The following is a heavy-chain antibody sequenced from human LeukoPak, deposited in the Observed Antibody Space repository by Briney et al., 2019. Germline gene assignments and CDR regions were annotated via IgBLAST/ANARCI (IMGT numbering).Heavy chain of an antibody. D-gene: IGHD2-2*01. V-gene: IGHV3-23*01. CDR2: ISSLGVST. CDR3: AKMPSTEIYYFYYMDV. CDR1: GVTFSSYT. Sequence: GGSLRLSCADSGVTFSSYTMNWVRQAPGKGLEWVSGISSLGVSTYYADSVKGRFTISRDNSKTTLYLHMDRLGTADTAVYYCAKMPSTEIYYFYYMDVWGKGTTVTVSS. J-gene: IGHJ6*03.